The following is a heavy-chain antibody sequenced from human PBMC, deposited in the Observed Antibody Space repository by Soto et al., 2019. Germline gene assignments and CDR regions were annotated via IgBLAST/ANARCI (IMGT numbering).Heavy chain of an antibody. Sequence: PGGSLRLSCAASGFTFSSYSMNWVRQAPGKGLEWVSSISSSSSYIYYADSVKGRFTISRDNAKNSLYLQMNSLRAEDTAVYYCARKKGIAVADWGRWFDPWGQGTLVTVSS. V-gene: IGHV3-21*01. D-gene: IGHD6-19*01. J-gene: IGHJ5*02. CDR3: ARKKGIAVADWGRWFDP. CDR2: ISSSSSYI. CDR1: GFTFSSYS.